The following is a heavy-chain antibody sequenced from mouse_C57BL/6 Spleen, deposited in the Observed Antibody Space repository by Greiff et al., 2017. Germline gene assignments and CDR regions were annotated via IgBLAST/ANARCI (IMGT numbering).Heavy chain of an antibody. CDR1: GFTFSSYG. Sequence: EVQGVESGGDLVKPGGSLKLSCAASGFTFSSYGMSWVRQTPDKRLEWVATISSGGSYTYYPDSVKGRFTISRDNAKNTLYLQMSSLKSEDTAMYYCARHPAYYSNPYYFDYWGQGTTLTVSS. CDR2: ISSGGSYT. V-gene: IGHV5-6*01. CDR3: ARHPAYYSNPYYFDY. J-gene: IGHJ2*01. D-gene: IGHD2-5*01.